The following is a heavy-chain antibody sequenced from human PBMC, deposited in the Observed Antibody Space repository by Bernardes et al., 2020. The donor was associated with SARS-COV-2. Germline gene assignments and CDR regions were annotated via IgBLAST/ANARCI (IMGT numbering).Heavy chain of an antibody. CDR1: GYSFTSYW. V-gene: IGHV5-51*01. CDR3: ARWGYSGYERADGMDV. D-gene: IGHD5-12*01. CDR2: IYPGDSDT. J-gene: IGHJ6*02. Sequence: GEPLKISCKGSGYSFTSYWIGWVRQMPGKGLEWMGIIYPGDSDTRYSPSFQGQVTIPADKSISTAYLPWSSLQASDTAMYYCARWGYSGYERADGMDVWGQGTTVTVSS.